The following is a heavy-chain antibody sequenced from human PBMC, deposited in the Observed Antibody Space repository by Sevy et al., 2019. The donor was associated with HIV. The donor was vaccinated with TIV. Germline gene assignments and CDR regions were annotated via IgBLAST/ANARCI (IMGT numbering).Heavy chain of an antibody. CDR3: ERDKEVGASILDA. Sequence: GGSLRLSCVASGFNFRNFWMSWVRQAPGKGLECVADIKQDGSEAYYVDSVKGRFTISRDNAKNSLYLQMNSLRDEDTAMYFCERDKEVGASILDAWGQGTPVTVSS. CDR1: GFNFRNFW. D-gene: IGHD1-26*01. CDR2: IKQDGSEA. J-gene: IGHJ5*02. V-gene: IGHV3-7*03.